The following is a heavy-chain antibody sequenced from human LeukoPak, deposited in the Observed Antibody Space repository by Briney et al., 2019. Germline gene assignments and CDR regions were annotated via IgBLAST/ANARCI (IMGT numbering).Heavy chain of an antibody. D-gene: IGHD1-26*01. CDR1: GFTFSSYW. J-gene: IGHJ3*02. CDR3: AREVGTPQAFDI. CDR2: INSDGSST. V-gene: IGHV3-74*01. Sequence: SGGSLRLSCAASGFTFSSYWMHWVRQAPGKGLVWVSRINSDGSSTSYADSVKGRFTISRDNAKNSLYLQMNSLKAEDTAIYYCAREVGTPQAFDIWGQGTMVTVSS.